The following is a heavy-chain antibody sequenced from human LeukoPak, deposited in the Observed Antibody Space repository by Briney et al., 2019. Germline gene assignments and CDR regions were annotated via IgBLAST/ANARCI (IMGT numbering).Heavy chain of an antibody. CDR1: GYTFTGSY. V-gene: IGHV1-2*02. D-gene: IGHD3-3*01. CDR3: ARDQRVTIFGVDHMDV. CDR2: INPNSGGT. J-gene: IGHJ6*03. Sequence: ASVKVSCKASGYTFTGSYMHWVRQAPGQGLEWMGWINPNSGGTNYAQKFQGRVTMTRDTSISTAYMELSRLRSDDTAVYYCARDQRVTIFGVDHMDVWGKGTTVTVSS.